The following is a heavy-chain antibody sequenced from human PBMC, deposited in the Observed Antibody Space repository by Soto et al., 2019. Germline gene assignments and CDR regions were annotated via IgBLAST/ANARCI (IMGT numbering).Heavy chain of an antibody. V-gene: IGHV4-39*01. CDR3: VLGWPRYLRY. CDR1: GGSISGSSYY. D-gene: IGHD5-12*01. Sequence: PSEXLSLTCTVSGGSISGSSYYWGWIRQPPWKGLEWTXSIYYXGRTYYPPSLXXRVSISVXXSKNQFSLKLSSVTAADTAVYYCVLGWPRYLRYWGQGTLATVSS. CDR2: IYYXGRT. J-gene: IGHJ4*02.